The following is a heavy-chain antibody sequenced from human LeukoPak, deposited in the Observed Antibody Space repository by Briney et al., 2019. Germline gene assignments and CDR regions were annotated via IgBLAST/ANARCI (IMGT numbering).Heavy chain of an antibody. CDR1: GFTFNYYA. J-gene: IGHJ4*02. CDR3: ARHDSFIPY. CDR2: ISDNEGTT. V-gene: IGHV3-23*01. Sequence: GGSLRLSCAASGFTFNYYAMSRVRQAPGKGLEWVSGISDNEGTTYYTDSVKGRFTISRDNTKNTVYWQMNNLRADDTAVYFGARHDSFIPYWGQGTLVTVSS. D-gene: IGHD5-18*01.